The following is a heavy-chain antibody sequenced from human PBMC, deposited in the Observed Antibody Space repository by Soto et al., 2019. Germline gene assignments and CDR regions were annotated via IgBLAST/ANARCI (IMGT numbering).Heavy chain of an antibody. CDR2: IYYSGSN. D-gene: IGHD2-15*01. V-gene: IGHV4-59*01. CDR1: GGTISDYC. Sequence: LETLSLTCTVSGGTISDYCWSRIRKTPGKGLEWIGYIYYSGSNNYNPSLKSRVTISVDTSKNQFSLKLSSVTAADTAVYYCTRGEYCSGGSCYREIDYWGQGTLVTVSP. CDR3: TRGEYCSGGSCYREIDY. J-gene: IGHJ4*02.